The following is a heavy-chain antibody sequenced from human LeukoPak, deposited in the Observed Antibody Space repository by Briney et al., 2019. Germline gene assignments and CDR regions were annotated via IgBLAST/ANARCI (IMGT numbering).Heavy chain of an antibody. J-gene: IGHJ4*02. CDR3: ARVRDFWSGYHPTAA. V-gene: IGHV1-18*01. CDR2: ISAYNGNT. CDR1: GYTFTSYG. D-gene: IGHD3-3*01. Sequence: GASVKVSCKASGYTFTSYGISWVRQAPGQGLEWMGWISAYNGNTNYAQKLQGRVTMTTDTSTSTAYMELRSLRSDDTAVYYCARVRDFWSGYHPTAAWGQGTLVTVSS.